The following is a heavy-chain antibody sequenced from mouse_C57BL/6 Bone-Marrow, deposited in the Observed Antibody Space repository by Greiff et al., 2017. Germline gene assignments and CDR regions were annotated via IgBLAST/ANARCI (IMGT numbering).Heavy chain of an antibody. CDR1: GYTFTSYD. J-gene: IGHJ1*03. CDR3: ARLEFDGSSGDWYFDV. D-gene: IGHD1-1*01. Sequence: VQLVESGPELVKPGASVKLSCKASGYTFTSYDINWVKQRPGQGLEWIGWIYPRDGSTKYNEKFKGKATLTVDTSSSPAYMELHSLTSEYSAVYFCARLEFDGSSGDWYFDVWGTGTTVTVSS. V-gene: IGHV1-85*01. CDR2: IYPRDGST.